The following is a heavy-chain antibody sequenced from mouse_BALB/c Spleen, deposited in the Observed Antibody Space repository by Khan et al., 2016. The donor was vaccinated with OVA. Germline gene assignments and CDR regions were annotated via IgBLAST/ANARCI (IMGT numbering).Heavy chain of an antibody. D-gene: IGHD2-2*01. V-gene: IGHV1-18*01. CDR1: GCTFTDFI. J-gene: IGHJ3*01. Sequence: VQLQQSGPELVKPGASVKIPCKASGCTFTDFIIDWVKQSLGESLEWIGDINPNNGDTIYNQTFKGKATLTVDKSSSTAYMELRSLTSEDTAVYYCARHGYGGFAYWGQGTLVTVSA. CDR3: ARHGYGGFAY. CDR2: INPNNGDT.